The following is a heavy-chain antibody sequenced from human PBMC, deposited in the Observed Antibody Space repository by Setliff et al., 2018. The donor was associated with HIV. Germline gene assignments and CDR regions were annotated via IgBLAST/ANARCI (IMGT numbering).Heavy chain of an antibody. CDR1: GYTFTSYH. Sequence: ASVKVSCKTSGYTFTSYHLHWLRQAPGQGLEWMGWINPNSGDTRYAQRFQGRVTMTRDTSTNTAYMELNGLTSDDTAVYYCARDLVVVAPYYCFDPWGQGTQVTVSS. CDR2: INPNSGDT. CDR3: ARDLVVVAPYYCFDP. J-gene: IGHJ5*02. D-gene: IGHD2-15*01. V-gene: IGHV1-2*02.